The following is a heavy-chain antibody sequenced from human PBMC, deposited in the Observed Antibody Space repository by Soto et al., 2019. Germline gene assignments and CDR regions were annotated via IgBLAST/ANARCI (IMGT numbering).Heavy chain of an antibody. CDR3: ARKHSLDYTCCGLDP. V-gene: IGHV1-2*02. CDR1: GYPFSDNQ. J-gene: IGHJ5*02. Sequence: GASVKVSCKASGYPFSDNQIHWLRRAPGQGLEWMGRINPKSDDTNYAQKFQGRVTMTRDTSIDTAYLELTGLTSDDTATYYCARKHSLDYTCCGLDPWGQGTMVTVSS. CDR2: INPKSDDT. D-gene: IGHD4-4*01.